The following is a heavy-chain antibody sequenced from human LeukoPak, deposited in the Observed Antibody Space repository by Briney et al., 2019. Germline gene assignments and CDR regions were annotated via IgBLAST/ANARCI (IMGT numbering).Heavy chain of an antibody. Sequence: ASVKVSCKASGYTFNVYYIHWLRQAPGQGLEWMGWVIPSSGGTKYAQNFQDRVTMTRDTSISAAYMELSRLRSDDTAVYYCARVEIVGNWFDPWGQGTLVTVSS. CDR2: VIPSSGGT. CDR3: ARVEIVGNWFDP. J-gene: IGHJ5*02. V-gene: IGHV1-2*02. D-gene: IGHD3-22*01. CDR1: GYTFNVYY.